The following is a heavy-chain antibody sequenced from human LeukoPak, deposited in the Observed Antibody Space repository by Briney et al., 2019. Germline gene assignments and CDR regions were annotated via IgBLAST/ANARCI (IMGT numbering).Heavy chain of an antibody. Sequence: PGGSLRLSSAASGFTFSSYAMSWVRQAPGKGRGWVLAISGSGGSTYYADSVKGRFTISRDNSKNTLYLQMNSLRAEDTAVYYCAKWAAIVNWFDPWGQGTLVTVSS. V-gene: IGHV3-23*01. CDR2: ISGSGGST. CDR3: AKWAAIVNWFDP. CDR1: GFTFSSYA. J-gene: IGHJ5*02. D-gene: IGHD2-2*01.